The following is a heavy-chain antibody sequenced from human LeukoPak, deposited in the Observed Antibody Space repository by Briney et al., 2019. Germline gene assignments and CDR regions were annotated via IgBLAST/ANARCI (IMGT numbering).Heavy chain of an antibody. J-gene: IGHJ4*02. CDR1: GGSISTGSYY. CDR2: ISYSGTT. D-gene: IGHD6-13*01. Sequence: PSETLSLTCTVSGGSISTGSYYWGWVRQPPGKGLEYIGSISYSGTTYYNPSLKSRVTISVDTSKNHFSLNLSSVSAADTAVYYCARSSAGVPFDYWGQGTLVTVSS. V-gene: IGHV4-39*02. CDR3: ARSSAGVPFDY.